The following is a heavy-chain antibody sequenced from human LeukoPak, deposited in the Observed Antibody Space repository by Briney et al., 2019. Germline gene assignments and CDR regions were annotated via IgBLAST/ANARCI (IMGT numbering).Heavy chain of an antibody. V-gene: IGHV3-21*01. D-gene: IGHD2-2*01. J-gene: IGHJ4*02. CDR1: GFTLSSYN. CDR3: ARERGCASTICHFDC. CDR2: ISSHNTYI. Sequence: GGSLRLSCEASGFTLSSYNINWVRQAPGMGLEWVSSISSHNTYINYADSVKGRFTIFRDNAKSSLYLQMNSLRAEDTAVYYCARERGCASTICHFDCWGQGTLVTVSS.